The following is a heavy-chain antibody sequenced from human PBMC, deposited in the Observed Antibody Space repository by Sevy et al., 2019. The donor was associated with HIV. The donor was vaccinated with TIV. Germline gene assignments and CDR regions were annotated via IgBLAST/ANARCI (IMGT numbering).Heavy chain of an antibody. J-gene: IGHJ4*02. V-gene: IGHV3-30-3*01. CDR3: AREYPPYRFIPAAAIQAYFAY. CDR1: GFTFSSYA. CDR2: ISYDGSNK. Sequence: GGSLRLSCAASGFTFSSYAMHWVRQAPGKGLEWVAVISYDGSNKYYADSVKGRFTISRDNSKNTLYLQMNSLRAEDRAVYYCAREYPPYRFIPAAAIQAYFAYWGQGTLVTVSS. D-gene: IGHD2-2*01.